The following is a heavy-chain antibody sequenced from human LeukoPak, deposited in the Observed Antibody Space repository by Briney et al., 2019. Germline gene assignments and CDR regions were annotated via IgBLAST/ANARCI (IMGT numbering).Heavy chain of an antibody. CDR1: GFNFSSYW. V-gene: IGHV3-7*01. CDR3: ARDQNFNDTTGEGYFQH. Sequence: GGSLRLSCGVSGFNFSSYWMSWVRQAPGKGLEWVAKIKRDGSEEYYVDSVKGRFTISRDNAKKSLYLQVNSLRAEDTALYYCARDQNFNDTTGEGYFQHWGQGTLVTVSS. J-gene: IGHJ1*01. CDR2: IKRDGSEE. D-gene: IGHD1-26*01.